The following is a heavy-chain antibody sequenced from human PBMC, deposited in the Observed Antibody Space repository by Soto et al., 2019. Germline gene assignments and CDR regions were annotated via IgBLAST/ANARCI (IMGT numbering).Heavy chain of an antibody. Sequence: SVKVSCKASGFTFTRSAVQWVRQARGQRLEWIGWIVVGSGNTIYAQKLQERVTITRDMSTSTAYMELSSLRSEDTAVYYCAAQGAIRGYYYGVDVWGQGTTVTVSS. V-gene: IGHV1-58*01. D-gene: IGHD2-2*02. CDR2: IVVGSGNT. CDR3: AAQGAIRGYYYGVDV. CDR1: GFTFTRSA. J-gene: IGHJ6*02.